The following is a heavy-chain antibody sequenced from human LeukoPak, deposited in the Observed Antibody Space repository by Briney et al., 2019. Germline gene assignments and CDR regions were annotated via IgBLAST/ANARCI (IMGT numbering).Heavy chain of an antibody. CDR2: INSNSGGT. V-gene: IGHV1-2*02. D-gene: IGHD3-16*01. CDR3: ARDPALIPVIPGY. J-gene: IGHJ4*02. Sequence: ASVKVSCKASGYTFTGYYMHWVRQAPGQGLEWMGWINSNSGGTEYAQKFQGRVTMTRDTSISTAYMELSRLRSDDTAVYYCARDPALIPVIPGYWGQGTLVTVSS. CDR1: GYTFTGYY.